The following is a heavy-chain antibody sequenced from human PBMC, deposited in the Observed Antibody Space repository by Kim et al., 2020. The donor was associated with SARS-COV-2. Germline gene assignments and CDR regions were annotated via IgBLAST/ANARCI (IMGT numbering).Heavy chain of an antibody. V-gene: IGHV4-34*01. J-gene: IGHJ4*02. D-gene: IGHD6-13*01. Sequence: PSLKSRVTISVDTSKNQFSLKLSSVTAADTAVYYCARGGWTLIAAISFDYWGQGTLVTVSS. CDR3: ARGGWTLIAAISFDY.